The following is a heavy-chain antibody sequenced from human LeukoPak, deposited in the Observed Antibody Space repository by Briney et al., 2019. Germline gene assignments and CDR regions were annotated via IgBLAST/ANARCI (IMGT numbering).Heavy chain of an antibody. J-gene: IGHJ4*02. CDR2: IIPIFGTA. CDR1: GGSFSRYA. CDR3: ARGSGGTGGYYYVY. D-gene: IGHD3-22*01. Sequence: SVKVSCKASGGSFSRYAISWVRQAPGQGLEWMGGIIPIFGTANYAQKFQGRVTITADESTRTAYMELRTLRSEDTAIYYCARGSGGTGGYYYVYWGRGTPVTVSS. V-gene: IGHV1-69*01.